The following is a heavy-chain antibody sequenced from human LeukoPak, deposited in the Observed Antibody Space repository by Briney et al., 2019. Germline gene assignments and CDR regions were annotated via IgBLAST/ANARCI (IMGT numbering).Heavy chain of an antibody. CDR3: ARSAYFYDSYGHWYFDL. CDR2: IYYSGST. Sequence: SETLSLTCTVPGDSISSSSFYWGWIRQAPGKGLEWIGSIYYSGSTYYNPSLKSRGTISVDTSKNQFSLKLRSVTAADTAVYYCARSAYFYDSYGHWYFDLWGRGTLVTVSS. J-gene: IGHJ2*01. CDR1: GDSISSSSFY. D-gene: IGHD3-22*01. V-gene: IGHV4-39*01.